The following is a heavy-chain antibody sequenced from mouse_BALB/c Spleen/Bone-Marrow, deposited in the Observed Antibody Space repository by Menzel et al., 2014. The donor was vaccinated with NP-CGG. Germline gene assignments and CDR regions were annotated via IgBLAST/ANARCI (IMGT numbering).Heavy chain of an antibody. CDR2: IHPNSGNT. CDR3: ARGDPYYRYSDY. CDR1: GYTFTSSW. D-gene: IGHD2-14*01. J-gene: IGHJ2*01. Sequence: QVHVKQSGSVLVRPGASVKLSCKASGYTFTSSWMHWAKQRPGQGLEWIGEIHPNSGNTNYNEKFKGKATLTVDTSSSTAYVNLSSLTSEDSAVYYCARGDPYYRYSDYWGQGTTRTVSS. V-gene: IGHV1S130*01.